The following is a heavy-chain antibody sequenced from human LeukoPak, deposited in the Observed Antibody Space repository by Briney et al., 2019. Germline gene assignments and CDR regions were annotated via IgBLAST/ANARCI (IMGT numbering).Heavy chain of an antibody. Sequence: SETLSLTCAVYGGSFSGYYWSWTRQPPGKGLEWIGEINHSGSTNYNPSLKSRVTISVDTSKNQFSLKLSSVTAADTAVYYCARGSTDYGDYVLYFDYWGQGTLVTVSS. CDR1: GGSFSGYY. CDR2: INHSGST. CDR3: ARGSTDYGDYVLYFDY. J-gene: IGHJ4*02. V-gene: IGHV4-34*01. D-gene: IGHD4-17*01.